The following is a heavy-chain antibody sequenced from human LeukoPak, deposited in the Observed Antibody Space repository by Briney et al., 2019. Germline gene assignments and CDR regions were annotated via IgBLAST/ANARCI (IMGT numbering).Heavy chain of an antibody. CDR3: AKDISGWYGSFAFDI. D-gene: IGHD6-19*01. Sequence: GGSLRLSCTASGFSFSSYWMHWVRQVPGKGLDWVSAISGSGGSTYYADSVKGRFTISRDNSKNTLYLQMNSLRAEDTAVYYCAKDISGWYGSFAFDIWGQGTMVTVSS. V-gene: IGHV3-23*01. J-gene: IGHJ3*02. CDR1: GFSFSSYW. CDR2: ISGSGGST.